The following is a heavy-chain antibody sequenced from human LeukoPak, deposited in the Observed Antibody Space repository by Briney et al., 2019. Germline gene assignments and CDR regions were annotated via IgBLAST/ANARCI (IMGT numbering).Heavy chain of an antibody. Sequence: GATFKVSFKASGYTFITYVISWVRQAPGQGLEGMGWLNPISGNAGYAQNFQGRVIITSKTSIRTAYMELSRLRSEDTAVYYCARGRIVVGADLDYWGQGTLVTVSS. CDR3: ARGRIVVGADLDY. CDR1: GYTFITYV. CDR2: LNPISGNA. V-gene: IGHV1-8*03. J-gene: IGHJ4*02. D-gene: IGHD1-26*01.